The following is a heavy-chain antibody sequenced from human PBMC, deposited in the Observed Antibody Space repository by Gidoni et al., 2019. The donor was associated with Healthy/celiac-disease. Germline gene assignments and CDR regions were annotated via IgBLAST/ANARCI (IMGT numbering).Heavy chain of an antibody. V-gene: IGHV2-26*01. CDR2: IFSNDEK. Sequence: QVTLKESGPVLVKPTETLTLTCPVSGFSLSNARMGVSWIRQPPGKALEWLAHIFSNDEKSYSTSLKSRLTISKDTSKSQVVLTMTNMDPVDTATYYCARTPYGSGSYYVPHFDYWGQGTLVTVSS. CDR3: ARTPYGSGSYYVPHFDY. CDR1: GFSLSNARMG. D-gene: IGHD3-10*01. J-gene: IGHJ4*02.